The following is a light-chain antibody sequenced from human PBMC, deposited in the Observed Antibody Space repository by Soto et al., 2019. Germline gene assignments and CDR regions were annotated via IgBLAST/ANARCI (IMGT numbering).Light chain of an antibody. CDR1: QGISQS. V-gene: IGKV1-16*02. CDR3: LQYNTYPWT. Sequence: DIQMTQSPSSLSASVGDRVTITCRARQGISQSLVAWFQQKPGKAPRSLIYAASSLQSGVPSKFSGSVSGTDFTLTISSLQPEDSATYYCLQYNTYPWTFGQGTRVEIK. J-gene: IGKJ1*01. CDR2: AAS.